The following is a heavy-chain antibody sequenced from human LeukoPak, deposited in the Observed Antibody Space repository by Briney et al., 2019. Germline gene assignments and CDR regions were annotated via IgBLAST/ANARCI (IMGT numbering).Heavy chain of an antibody. J-gene: IGHJ4*02. V-gene: IGHV3-30*04. CDR2: MSYDGSNK. CDR1: GFTFSSYA. Sequence: GGSLRLSCAASGFTFSSYAMHWVRQAPGKGLEWVAVMSYDGSNKYYADSVKGRFTISRDNSKNTLYLQMNSLRAEDTAVYYCARDGRGYGDPTEFDYWGQGTLVTVSS. D-gene: IGHD4-17*01. CDR3: ARDGRGYGDPTEFDY.